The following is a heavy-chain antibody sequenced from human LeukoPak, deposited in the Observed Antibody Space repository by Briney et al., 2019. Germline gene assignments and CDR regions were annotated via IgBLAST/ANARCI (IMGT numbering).Heavy chain of an antibody. Sequence: PSETLSLTCTVSGASISSSYWSWIRKPAGKGLEWIGRFFTSGTTEYSPSLKSRVTMSVDTSKNQFSLKLTSVTAADTAVYYCARDFGFASAWGQGALVTVSS. CDR1: GASISSSY. D-gene: IGHD3-16*01. J-gene: IGHJ5*02. V-gene: IGHV4-4*07. CDR2: FFTSGTT. CDR3: ARDFGFASA.